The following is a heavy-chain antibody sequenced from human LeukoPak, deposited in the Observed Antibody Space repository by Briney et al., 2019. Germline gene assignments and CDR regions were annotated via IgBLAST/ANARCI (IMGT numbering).Heavy chain of an antibody. CDR1: DGSFSCSY. V-gene: IGHV4-34*01. CDR2: INHSGST. CDR3: ARAIPYYYYMDV. Sequence: TETLSHTCPVYDGSFSCSYWSWIRQPPGPGLYWIGEINHSGSTNYNPSLKSRVTISVDTSKNQFSLKLSSVTAADTAVYYCARAIPYYYYMDVWGKGTTVTVSS. J-gene: IGHJ6*03. D-gene: IGHD2-21*01.